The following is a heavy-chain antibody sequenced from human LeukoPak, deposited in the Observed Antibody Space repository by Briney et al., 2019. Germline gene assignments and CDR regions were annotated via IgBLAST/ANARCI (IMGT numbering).Heavy chain of an antibody. V-gene: IGHV4-59*08. CDR1: GGSISGYY. CDR3: ARHGTLGSATYPLDY. Sequence: SETLSLTCTVSGGSISGYYWSWIRQAPGKGLEWIGNIYYSGSTNYNPFLTSRVTISVDTSKNHFSLKLTSVTAADTAVYYCARHGTLGSATYPLDYWGQGTLVTVSS. CDR2: IYYSGST. D-gene: IGHD1-26*01. J-gene: IGHJ4*02.